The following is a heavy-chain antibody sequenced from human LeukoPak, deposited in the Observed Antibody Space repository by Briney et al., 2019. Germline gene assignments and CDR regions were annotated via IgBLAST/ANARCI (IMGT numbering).Heavy chain of an antibody. J-gene: IGHJ4*02. D-gene: IGHD1-1*01. CDR1: GFTFSSYA. V-gene: IGHV3-74*01. CDR3: ARGSGRTSPFDY. Sequence: GGSLRLSCAASGFTFSSYAMHWVRQAPGKGLVWASRINSDGSSTSYADSVKGRFTISRDNAKNTLYLQMDSLRAEDTAVYYCARGSGRTSPFDYWGQGTLVTVSS. CDR2: INSDGSST.